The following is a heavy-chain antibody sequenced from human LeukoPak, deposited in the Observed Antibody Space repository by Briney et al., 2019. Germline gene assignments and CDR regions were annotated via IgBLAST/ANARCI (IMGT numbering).Heavy chain of an antibody. V-gene: IGHV1-2*04. Sequence: GASVKVSCKASGYTFTGYYMHWVRQAPGQGLEWMGWINPNSGGTNYAQKFQGWVTMTRDTSISTAYMELSRLRAEDTAVYYCATYRRGYHDSSESYYFDYWGQGTLVTVSS. D-gene: IGHD3-22*01. CDR1: GYTFTGYY. CDR3: ATYRRGYHDSSESYYFDY. CDR2: INPNSGGT. J-gene: IGHJ4*02.